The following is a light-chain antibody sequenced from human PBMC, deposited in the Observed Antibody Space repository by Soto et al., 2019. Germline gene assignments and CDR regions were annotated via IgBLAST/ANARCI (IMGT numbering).Light chain of an antibody. J-gene: IGKJ1*01. CDR2: DAS. V-gene: IGKV3-11*01. Sequence: EIVLTQSPATLSLSPGERATLSCRASQSINGYLAFYQHKPGQAPRLLIDDASNRATGIPTRFSGSGSGTDFTLTISSLEPEDFAVYYCQQRSNWPPWTFGQGTKVDIK. CDR1: QSINGY. CDR3: QQRSNWPPWT.